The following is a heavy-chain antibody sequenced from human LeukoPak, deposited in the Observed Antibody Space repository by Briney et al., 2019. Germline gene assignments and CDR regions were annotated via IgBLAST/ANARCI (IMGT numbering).Heavy chain of an antibody. V-gene: IGHV3-7*01. CDR3: ARGGYPAKGKFDY. CDR1: GFTFSSYW. D-gene: IGHD5-12*01. J-gene: IGHJ4*02. Sequence: GGSLRHSCAASGFTFSSYWMSWVRQTPGKGLEWVANIKVDGSEKYYVDSVKGRFTISRDNAKNSLYLQMNSLRAEDTAVYYCARGGYPAKGKFDYWGQGTLVTVSS. CDR2: IKVDGSEK.